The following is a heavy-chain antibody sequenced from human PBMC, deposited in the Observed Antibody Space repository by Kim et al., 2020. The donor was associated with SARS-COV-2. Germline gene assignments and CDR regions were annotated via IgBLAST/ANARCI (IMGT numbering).Heavy chain of an antibody. D-gene: IGHD3-16*01. CDR3: AREVLGDGYNGDY. Sequence: YNPSLKSRVTISVDTSKNQFSLKLSSVTAADTAVYYCAREVLGDGYNGDYWGQGTLVTVSS. J-gene: IGHJ4*02. V-gene: IGHV4-31*02.